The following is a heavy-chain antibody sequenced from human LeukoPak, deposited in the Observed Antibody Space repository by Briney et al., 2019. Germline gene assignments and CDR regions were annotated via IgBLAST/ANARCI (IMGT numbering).Heavy chain of an antibody. Sequence: GESLKISCKGSGYSFTSYWIGWVRQMPGKGLEWMGWINPNSGGTNYAQKFQGWVTMTRDTSISTAYMELSRLRSDDTAVYYCARELNKGYSSGQLLPDYFDYWGQGTLVTVSS. D-gene: IGHD6-19*01. CDR1: GYSFTSYW. V-gene: IGHV1-2*04. J-gene: IGHJ4*02. CDR3: ARELNKGYSSGQLLPDYFDY. CDR2: INPNSGGT.